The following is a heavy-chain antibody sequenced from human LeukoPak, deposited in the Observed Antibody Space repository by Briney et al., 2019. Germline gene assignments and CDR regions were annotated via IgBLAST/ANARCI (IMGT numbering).Heavy chain of an antibody. D-gene: IGHD1-20*01. CDR3: ARDLGGITGTAYYYYGMDV. CDR1: GYTFTSYD. V-gene: IGHV1-8*01. CDR2: MNPNSGNT. Sequence: ASVKVSCKASGYTFTSYDTNWVRQATGQGLEWMGWMNPNSGNTGYAQKFQGRVTMTRNTSISTAYIELSSLRSEDTAVYYCARDLGGITGTAYYYYGMDVWGQGTTVTVSS. J-gene: IGHJ6*02.